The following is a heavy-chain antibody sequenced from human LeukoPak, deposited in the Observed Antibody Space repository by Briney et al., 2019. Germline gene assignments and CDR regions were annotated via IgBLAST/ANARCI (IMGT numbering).Heavy chain of an antibody. Sequence: PGGSLKLSCAASGFTFSGSAMHWVGQASGKGRGWVGRIRSKANSYATAYAASVKGRFTISRDDSKNTAYLQMNSLRAEDTAVYYCAKKGATTGDFDYWGQGTLVTVSS. J-gene: IGHJ4*02. CDR1: GFTFSGSA. CDR2: IRSKANSYAT. D-gene: IGHD1-26*01. V-gene: IGHV3-73*01. CDR3: AKKGATTGDFDY.